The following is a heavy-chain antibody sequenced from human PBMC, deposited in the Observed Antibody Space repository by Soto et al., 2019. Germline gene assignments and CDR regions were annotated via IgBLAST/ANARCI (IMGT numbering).Heavy chain of an antibody. V-gene: IGHV4-59*01. J-gene: IGHJ6*02. CDR2: MRRDATT. CDR3: ARVPLIGTPRAFWYGLDV. D-gene: IGHD3-3*01. CDR1: GGSINDFY. Sequence: LQLQESGPGVVRPAETLSLTCTISGGSINDFYWSWIRQAPGKGLEWFGYMRRDATTKYNSALNGRVSMSLGTSDNPFSLDLSPVPAADTAVYYCARVPLIGTPRAFWYGLDVWGQGTGVIVSS.